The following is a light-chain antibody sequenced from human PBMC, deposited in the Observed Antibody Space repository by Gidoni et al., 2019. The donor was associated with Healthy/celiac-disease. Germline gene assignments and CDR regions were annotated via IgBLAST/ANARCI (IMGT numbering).Light chain of an antibody. J-gene: IGKJ3*01. CDR1: QSVSSY. CDR3: QQRSNGPLVT. Sequence: EIVLTQSPATLSLSPGARATLSCRASQSVSSYLAWYQQKPGQAPRLLIYDASNRATGIPARFSGSGSGTDFTLTISSLEPEDFAVYYCQQRSNGPLVTFGPGTKVDIK. V-gene: IGKV3-11*01. CDR2: DAS.